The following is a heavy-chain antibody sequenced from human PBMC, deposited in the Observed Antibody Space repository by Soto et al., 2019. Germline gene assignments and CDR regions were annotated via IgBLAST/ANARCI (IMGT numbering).Heavy chain of an antibody. V-gene: IGHV1-69*01. CDR2: IIPIFATA. J-gene: IGHJ6*02. D-gene: IGHD2-15*01. CDR1: GGTFSSYA. Sequence: QVQLVQSGAEVKKPGSSVKVSCKASGGTFSSYAISWVRQAPGQGLEWMGGIIPIFATANYAQKFQGRVTITADESTSTAYMELSSLRSEDTAVYYCAREGGYCSGGSCYYGMDVWGQGTTVTVSS. CDR3: AREGGYCSGGSCYYGMDV.